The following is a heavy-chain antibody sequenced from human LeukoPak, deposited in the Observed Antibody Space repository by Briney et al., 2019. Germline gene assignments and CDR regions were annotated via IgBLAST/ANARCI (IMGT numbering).Heavy chain of an antibody. J-gene: IGHJ1*01. V-gene: IGHV1-2*02. CDR2: INPNSGGT. D-gene: IGHD4-17*01. Sequence: ASVKVSCKASGYTFTGYYMHWVRQAPGQGLEGMGWINPNSGGTNYAQKFQGRVTMTRDTSISTAYMELSRLRSDDTAVYYCASSDYPLQYFQHWGQGTLVTVSS. CDR1: GYTFTGYY. CDR3: ASSDYPLQYFQH.